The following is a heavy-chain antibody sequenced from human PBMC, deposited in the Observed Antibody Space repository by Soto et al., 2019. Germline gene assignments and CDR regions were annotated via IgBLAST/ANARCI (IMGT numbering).Heavy chain of an antibody. Sequence: SVKVSCKASGGTFSSYTISWVRQAPGQGLEWMGRIIPILGIANYAQKFQGRVTITADKSTSTAYMELSSLRSEDTAVYYCAREYDYIWGSYRSGAFDIWGQGTMVTVS. J-gene: IGHJ3*02. V-gene: IGHV1-69*04. D-gene: IGHD3-16*02. CDR1: GGTFSSYT. CDR3: AREYDYIWGSYRSGAFDI. CDR2: IIPILGIA.